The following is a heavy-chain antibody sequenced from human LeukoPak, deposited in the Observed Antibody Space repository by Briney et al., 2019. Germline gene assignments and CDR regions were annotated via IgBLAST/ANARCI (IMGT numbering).Heavy chain of an antibody. Sequence: SGGSLRLSCAASGFTFSSYGMHWVRQAPGKGLEYVSGISSNGVATYYANSVKGRFTISRDNSKNTLYLQMASLRAEDMAVYYCARRFASIEFFSDYWGQGALVTVSS. J-gene: IGHJ4*02. CDR2: ISSNGVAT. CDR1: GFTFSSYG. D-gene: IGHD2-21*01. CDR3: ARRFASIEFFSDY. V-gene: IGHV3-64*01.